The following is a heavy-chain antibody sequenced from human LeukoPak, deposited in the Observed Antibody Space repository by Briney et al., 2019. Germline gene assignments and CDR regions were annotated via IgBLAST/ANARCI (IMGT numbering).Heavy chain of an antibody. CDR1: GYTFTGYY. J-gene: IGHJ4*02. D-gene: IGHD4-11*01. CDR3: ARGEDSAN. V-gene: IGHV1-2*06. Sequence: GASVKVSCKASGYTFTGYYMHWVRQAPGQGLEWMGRINPNTGSTNYVQRFQGRVTLTRDNYIDTAYMELKRLRSDDTAMYYCARGEDSANWGQGTLVIVSS. CDR2: INPNTGST.